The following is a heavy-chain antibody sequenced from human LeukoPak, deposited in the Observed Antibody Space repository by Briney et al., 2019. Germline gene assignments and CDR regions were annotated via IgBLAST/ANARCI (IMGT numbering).Heavy chain of an antibody. CDR1: GYTFTSYA. CDR3: ARAYDFWSGYYLAAGPPIPDY. V-gene: IGHV1-3*01. Sequence: ASVKVSCKAAGYTFTSYAMHGVRQAPGQRLEWMGWINAGNGNTKYAQKFQGRVTITRDTSANTAYMELSSLRSEDTAVFYCARAYDFWSGYYLAAGPPIPDYWGQGTLVTVSS. J-gene: IGHJ4*02. D-gene: IGHD3-3*01. CDR2: INAGNGNT.